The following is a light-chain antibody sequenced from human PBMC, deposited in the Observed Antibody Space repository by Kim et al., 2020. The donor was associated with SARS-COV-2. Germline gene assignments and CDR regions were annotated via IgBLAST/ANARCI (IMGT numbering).Light chain of an antibody. CDR2: GNT. J-gene: IGLJ1*01. CDR1: SSNSGAGYD. Sequence: QRVTISCTGSSSNSGAGYDVNWYHQLPGTAPKLLIYGNTNRPSGVPDRFSGSKSGTSASLAITGLQAEDEADYYCQSYDSSLSGYVFGTGTKVTVL. CDR3: QSYDSSLSGYV. V-gene: IGLV1-40*01.